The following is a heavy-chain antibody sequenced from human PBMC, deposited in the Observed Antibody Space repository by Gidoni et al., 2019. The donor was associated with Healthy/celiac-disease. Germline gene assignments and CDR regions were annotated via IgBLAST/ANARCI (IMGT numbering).Heavy chain of an antibody. CDR1: GFTFSNAW. J-gene: IGHJ4*02. V-gene: IGHV3-15*07. CDR3: TGGYHYDYVWGSYRYLN. D-gene: IGHD3-16*02. CDR2: IKSKTDGGTT. Sequence: EVQLVESGGGLVKPGGSLRLPCAASGFTFSNAWMNWVRQAPGKGLEWVGRIKSKTDGGTTDYAAPVKGRFTISRDDSKNTLYLQMNSLKTEDTAVYYCTGGYHYDYVWGSYRYLNWGQGTLVTVSS.